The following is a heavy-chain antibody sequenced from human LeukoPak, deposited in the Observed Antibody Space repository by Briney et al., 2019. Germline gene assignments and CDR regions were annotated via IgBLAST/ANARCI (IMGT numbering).Heavy chain of an antibody. Sequence: ASVKVSFKASGYTFTGYYINWVRQAPGQGLEGMGWINPNSGGTNYPQKFQGRVTMTSDTSISTAYMELTSLRSDDSAVYYCARKSAVRSTSEFDFWGQGTLVTVSS. CDR3: ARKSAVRSTSEFDF. D-gene: IGHD2-2*01. CDR2: INPNSGGT. CDR1: GYTFTGYY. J-gene: IGHJ4*02. V-gene: IGHV1-2*02.